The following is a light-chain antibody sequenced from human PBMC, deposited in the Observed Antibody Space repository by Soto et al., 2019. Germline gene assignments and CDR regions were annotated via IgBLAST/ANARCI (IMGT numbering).Light chain of an antibody. CDR1: SSDVGNYKY. CDR3: FSYTSSATYV. Sequence: QSVLTQPAAVSGSPGQSITISCTGTSSDVGNYKYVSWYQQHPGKAPKLMIYEVSNRPSGVSNRFYGSKSGNTASLTISGLQAEDETDYYCFSYTSSATYVFGTGTKVTVL. CDR2: EVS. J-gene: IGLJ1*01. V-gene: IGLV2-14*01.